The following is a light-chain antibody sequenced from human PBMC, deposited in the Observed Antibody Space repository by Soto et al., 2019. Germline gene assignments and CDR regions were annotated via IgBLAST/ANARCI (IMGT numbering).Light chain of an antibody. CDR3: SSYTSSSTLV. Sequence: SVLTQPASVSGSPGQSITISCTGTSSDVGGYNYVSWYQQHPGKAPKLMIYEVSNRPSGVSNRFSGSKSGNTASLTISGLQAEDEADYYCSSYTSSSTLVVGGGTKLTVL. J-gene: IGLJ2*01. CDR1: SSDVGGYNY. CDR2: EVS. V-gene: IGLV2-14*01.